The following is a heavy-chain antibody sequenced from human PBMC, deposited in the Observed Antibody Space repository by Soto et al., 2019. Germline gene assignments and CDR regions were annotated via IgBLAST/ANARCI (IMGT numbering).Heavy chain of an antibody. J-gene: IGHJ4*02. V-gene: IGHV4-59*01. D-gene: IGHD3-22*01. Sequence: QVQLQESGPGLVKPSETLSLTCTVSGGSISTYYWSWIRQPPGKGLEWIGYIYYSGSTNYNPSLTSRGTLSVDTSKNQFSLKLSSVTAADTAVYYCARGDYYDSSGYRGDYFDYWGQGTLVTVSS. CDR3: ARGDYYDSSGYRGDYFDY. CDR1: GGSISTYY. CDR2: IYYSGST.